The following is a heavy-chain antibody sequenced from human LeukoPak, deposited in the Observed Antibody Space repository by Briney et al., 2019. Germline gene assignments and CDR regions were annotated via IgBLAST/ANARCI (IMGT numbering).Heavy chain of an antibody. V-gene: IGHV4-30-4*01. CDR2: IYYSGST. CDR1: GGSISSGDYY. Sequence: SQTLSLTCTVSGGSISSGDYYWSWIRQPPGKGLEWIGYIYYSGSTYYNPSLKSRVTISVDTSKNQFSLKLSSVTAADTAVYYCARGRKYSSSPRYYYYYGMDVRGQGTTVTVSS. CDR3: ARGRKYSSSPRYYYYYGMDV. J-gene: IGHJ6*02. D-gene: IGHD6-6*01.